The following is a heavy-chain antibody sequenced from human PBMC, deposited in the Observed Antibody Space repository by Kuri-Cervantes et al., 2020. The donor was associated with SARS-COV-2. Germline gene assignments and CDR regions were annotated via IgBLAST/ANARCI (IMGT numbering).Heavy chain of an antibody. CDR1: GYTFTSYG. CDR2: MNPNSGNT. CDR3: ARGRNSDGYNFAYYYYYGMDV. Sequence: ASVKVSCKASGYTFTSYGISWVRQAPGQGLEWMGRMNPNSGNTGYAQKFQGRVTMTRNTSISTAYMELSSLRSEDTAVYYCARGRNSDGYNFAYYYYYGMDVWGQGTTVTVSS. V-gene: IGHV1-8*02. J-gene: IGHJ6*02. D-gene: IGHD5-24*01.